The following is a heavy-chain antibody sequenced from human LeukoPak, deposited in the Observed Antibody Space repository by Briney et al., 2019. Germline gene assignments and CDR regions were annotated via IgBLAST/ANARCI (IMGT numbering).Heavy chain of an antibody. D-gene: IGHD3-22*01. V-gene: IGHV3-23*01. CDR3: AKRGVVIRVILVGFHKEAYYFDS. J-gene: IGHJ4*02. Sequence: GGSLRLSCAVSGITLSNYGMIWVRQAPGKGLEWVADISGSGGSTNYADSVRGRFTISRDSPKNTLYLQMNSLRAEDTAVYFCAKRGVVIRVILVGFHKEAYYFDSWGQGALVTVSS. CDR2: ISGSGGST. CDR1: GITLSNYG.